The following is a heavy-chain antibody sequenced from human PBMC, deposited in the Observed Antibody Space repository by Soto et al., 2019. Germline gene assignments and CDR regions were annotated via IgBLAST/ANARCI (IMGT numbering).Heavy chain of an antibody. Sequence: GASVKVSCKAPGYTFTSYGISWVRQAPGQGLEWMGWISAYNGNTNYAQKLQGRVTMTTDTSTSTAYMELRSLRSDDTAVYYCALSYDFWSGYTFDYWGQGTLVTVSS. CDR1: GYTFTSYG. V-gene: IGHV1-18*04. CDR2: ISAYNGNT. J-gene: IGHJ4*02. D-gene: IGHD3-3*01. CDR3: ALSYDFWSGYTFDY.